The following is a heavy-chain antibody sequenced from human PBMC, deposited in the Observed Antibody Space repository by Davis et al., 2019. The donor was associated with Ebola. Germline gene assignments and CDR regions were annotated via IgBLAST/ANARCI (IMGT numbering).Heavy chain of an antibody. J-gene: IGHJ4*02. V-gene: IGHV3-73*01. CDR3: TTQWLVLFARDY. CDR1: GFTFSGSA. CDR2: IRSKANSYAT. D-gene: IGHD6-19*01. Sequence: GGSLRLSCAASGFTFSGSAMHWVRQASGKGLEWVGRIRSKANSYATAYAASMKGRFTISRDDSKNTAYLQMNSLKTEDTAVYYCTTQWLVLFARDYWGQGTLVTVSS.